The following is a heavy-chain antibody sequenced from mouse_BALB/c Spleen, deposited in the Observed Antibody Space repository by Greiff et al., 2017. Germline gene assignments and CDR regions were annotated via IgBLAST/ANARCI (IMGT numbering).Heavy chain of an antibody. Sequence: EVKVVESGGGLVKPGGSLKLSCAASGFTFSSYAMSWVRQAPEKGLEWVAYISSGSSTIYYADTVKGRFTISRDNPKNTLFLQMTSLRSEDTAMYYCARDYGSSYYFDYWGQGTTLTVSS. D-gene: IGHD1-1*01. V-gene: IGHV5-17*02. CDR3: ARDYGSSYYFDY. J-gene: IGHJ2*01. CDR1: GFTFSSYA. CDR2: ISSGSSTI.